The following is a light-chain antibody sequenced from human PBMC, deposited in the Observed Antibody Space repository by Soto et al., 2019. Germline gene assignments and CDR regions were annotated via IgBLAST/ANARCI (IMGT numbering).Light chain of an antibody. J-gene: IGKJ1*01. CDR1: QSFSSY. CDR2: AAS. Sequence: DIQMTQSPSSLSASVGDRVTITCRTSQSFSSYLNWYQYKPGKAPKLLIYAASSLQSGVPSRFSGSGSGTDFTLTISSLQPEEFATYYCQQSYSTPWTFGQGTKVEIK. CDR3: QQSYSTPWT. V-gene: IGKV1-39*01.